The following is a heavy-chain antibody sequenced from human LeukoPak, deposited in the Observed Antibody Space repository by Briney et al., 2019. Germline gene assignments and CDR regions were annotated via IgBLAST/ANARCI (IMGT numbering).Heavy chain of an antibody. CDR3: ASGYGSGWYVTGFDY. CDR1: GDSISSSSYY. CDR2: IYYSGST. Sequence: SETLSLTCTVSGDSISSSSYYWGWIRQPPGKGLEWIGSIYYSGSTYYNPSLKSRVTISVDTSKNHFSLKLSSVTAADMAVYYCASGYGSGWYVTGFDYWGQGTLVTVSS. D-gene: IGHD6-19*01. V-gene: IGHV4-39*02. J-gene: IGHJ4*02.